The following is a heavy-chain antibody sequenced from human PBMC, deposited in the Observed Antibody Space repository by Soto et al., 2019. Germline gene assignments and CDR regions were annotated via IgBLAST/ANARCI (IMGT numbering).Heavy chain of an antibody. CDR3: ARRRYDSSGYYYAVDAFDI. Sequence: GESLKISCKGSGYSFTSYWIGWVRQMPGKGLEWMGIIYPGDSDTRYSPSFQGQVTISADKSISTAYLQWSSLKASDTAMYYCARRRYDSSGYYYAVDAFDIWGQGTMVTVSS. CDR1: GYSFTSYW. CDR2: IYPGDSDT. J-gene: IGHJ3*02. V-gene: IGHV5-51*01. D-gene: IGHD3-22*01.